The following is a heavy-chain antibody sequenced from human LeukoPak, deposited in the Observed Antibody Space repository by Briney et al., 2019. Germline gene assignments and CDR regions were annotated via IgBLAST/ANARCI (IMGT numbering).Heavy chain of an antibody. Sequence: PGGSPRLSCAASGFPFNSFWMHWARQAPGKGLVWVSDMDEYSTTIRYADSVKGRFTISRDNAKSILYLQMNNLRAEDTAMYFCARGGVNPVDHWGQGTLVTVSS. J-gene: IGHJ4*02. V-gene: IGHV3-74*01. CDR1: GFPFNSFW. CDR3: ARGGVNPVDH. CDR2: MDEYSTTI. D-gene: IGHD1-14*01.